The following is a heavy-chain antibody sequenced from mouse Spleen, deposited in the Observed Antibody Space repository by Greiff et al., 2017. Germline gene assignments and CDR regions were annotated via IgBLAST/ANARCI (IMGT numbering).Heavy chain of an antibody. V-gene: IGHV2-6*03. CDR1: GFSLTSYG. CDR3: ASPLLRAGGAMDY. D-gene: IGHD1-1*01. J-gene: IGHJ4*01. Sequence: QVQLKETGPGLVAPSQSLSITCTVSGFSLTSYGVHWVRQPPGKGLEWLVVIWSDGSTNYNSALKSRLSISKDNSKSQVFLKMNSLQTDDTAMYYCASPLLRAGGAMDYWGQGTSVTVSS. CDR2: IWSDGST.